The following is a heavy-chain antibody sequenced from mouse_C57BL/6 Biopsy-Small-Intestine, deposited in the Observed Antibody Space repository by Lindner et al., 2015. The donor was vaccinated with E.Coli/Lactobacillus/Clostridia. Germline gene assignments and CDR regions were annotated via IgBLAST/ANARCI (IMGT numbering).Heavy chain of an antibody. CDR3: AREDYIDY. J-gene: IGHJ2*01. V-gene: IGHV1-82*01. CDR2: IFPGDGDT. CDR1: GYAFSGSW. Sequence: VQLQESGPELVKPGASVKISCKASGYAFSGSWMNWVKQRPGKGLEWIGRIFPGDGDTNYNGKFKGKATLTADKSSGTAYMQLSSLTSEDSAVYFCAREDYIDYWAKAPLSQSPQ.